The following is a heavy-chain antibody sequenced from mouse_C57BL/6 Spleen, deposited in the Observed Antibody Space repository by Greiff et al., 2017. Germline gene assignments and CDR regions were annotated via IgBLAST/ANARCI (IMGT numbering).Heavy chain of an antibody. D-gene: IGHD1-1*01. Sequence: EVQLQESGPGLVKPSQSLSLTCSVTGYSITSGYYWNWIRQFPGNKLEWLGYISYDGSNNYNPSLKNRISITRDTSKNQFFLKLNSVTTEDTATYYCARDYGGFDYWGQGTTLTVSS. CDR2: ISYDGSN. V-gene: IGHV3-6*01. J-gene: IGHJ2*01. CDR3: ARDYGGFDY. CDR1: GYSITSGYY.